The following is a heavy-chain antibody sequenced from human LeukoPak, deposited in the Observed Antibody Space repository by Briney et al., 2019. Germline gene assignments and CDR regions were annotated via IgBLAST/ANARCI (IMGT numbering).Heavy chain of an antibody. J-gene: IGHJ5*02. D-gene: IGHD3-10*01. V-gene: IGHV4-39*07. CDR3: ARDLRYGSGSHNWFDP. CDR1: GGSISSNSYY. CDR2: IYTSGST. Sequence: SETLSLTCTVSGGSISSNSYYWGWIRQPPGKGLEWIGRIYTSGSTNYNPSLKSRVTISVDTSKNQFSLKLSSVTAADTAVYYCARDLRYGSGSHNWFDPWGQGTLVTVSS.